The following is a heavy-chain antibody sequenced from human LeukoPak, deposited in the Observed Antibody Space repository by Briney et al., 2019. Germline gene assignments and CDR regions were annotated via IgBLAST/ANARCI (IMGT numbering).Heavy chain of an antibody. CDR3: ARGSYRSPYYYYYYMDV. Sequence: SETLSLTCTVSGGSISSSSYYWGWIRQPPGKGLEWIGYIYYSGSTNYNPSLKSRVTISVDTSKNQFSLKLSSVTAADTAVYYCARGSYRSPYYYYYYMDVWGKGTTVTISS. CDR1: GGSISSSSYY. D-gene: IGHD3-16*02. CDR2: IYYSGST. V-gene: IGHV4-61*05. J-gene: IGHJ6*03.